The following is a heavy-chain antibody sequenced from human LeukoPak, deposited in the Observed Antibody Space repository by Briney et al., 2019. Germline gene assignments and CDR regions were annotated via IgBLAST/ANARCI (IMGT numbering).Heavy chain of an antibody. V-gene: IGHV3-30-3*01. CDR1: GFTFSSYA. CDR2: ISYDGSNK. J-gene: IGHJ3*02. CDR3: ARPISVVVTWDAFDI. D-gene: IGHD3-22*01. Sequence: GGSLRLSCAASGFTFSSYAMRWVRQAPGKGLEWVAVISYDGSNKYYADSVKGRFTISRDNSKNTLYLQMNSLRAEDTAVYYCARPISVVVTWDAFDIWGQGTMVTVSS.